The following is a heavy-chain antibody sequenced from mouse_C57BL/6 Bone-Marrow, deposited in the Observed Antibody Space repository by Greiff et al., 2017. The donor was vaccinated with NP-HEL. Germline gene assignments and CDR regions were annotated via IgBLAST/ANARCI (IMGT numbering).Heavy chain of an antibody. V-gene: IGHV1-50*01. CDR3: ARRYYDYDVRFAY. J-gene: IGHJ3*01. CDR2: IDPSDSYT. D-gene: IGHD2-4*01. Sequence: QVQLQQSGAELVKPGASVKLSCKASGYTFTSYWMQWVKQRPGQGLEWIGEIDPSDSYTNYNQKFKGKATLTVDTSSSTAYMQLSSLTSEDSAVYYCARRYYDYDVRFAYWGQGTLVTVSA. CDR1: GYTFTSYW.